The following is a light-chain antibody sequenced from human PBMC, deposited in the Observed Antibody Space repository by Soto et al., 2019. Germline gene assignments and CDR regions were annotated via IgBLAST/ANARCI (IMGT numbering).Light chain of an antibody. J-gene: IGLJ1*01. CDR1: SSDVGNYKY. CDR2: EVS. V-gene: IGLV2-14*01. CDR3: FSYTSSGTYV. Sequence: QSVLAQPASVSGSPGHSITISFTGTSSDVGNYKYVSWYQQHPGKAPKLMIYEVSNRPSGVSNRFSGSKSGNTASLTISGIPAEEETDYYCFSYTSSGTYVFGTGTKVTVL.